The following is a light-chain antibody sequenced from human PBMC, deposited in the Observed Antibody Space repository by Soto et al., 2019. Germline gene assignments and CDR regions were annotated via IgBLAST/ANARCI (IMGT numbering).Light chain of an antibody. V-gene: IGLV2-14*03. Sequence: QSVLTQPASVSGSPGQSITISFTGTSSEVGGYNYVSWYQHHPGKAPKLMIFDVSNRPSGVSNRFSGSKSGNTASLTISGLQPEDEADYYCSSYTTSNTRQIVFGTGTKVTVL. CDR3: SSYTTSNTRQIV. CDR1: SSEVGGYNY. J-gene: IGLJ1*01. CDR2: DVS.